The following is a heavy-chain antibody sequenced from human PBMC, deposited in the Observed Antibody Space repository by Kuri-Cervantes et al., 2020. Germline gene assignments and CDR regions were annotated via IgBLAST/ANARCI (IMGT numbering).Heavy chain of an antibody. CDR2: ISSSSYI. Sequence: GGSLRLSCAASGFTFSSYSMNWVRQAPGKGLEWVSSISSSSYIYYADSVKGRFTISRDNAKNSLYLQMNSLRAEDTAVYYCAREYGSSGYYGMDVWGQGTTVTVSS. D-gene: IGHD3-22*01. J-gene: IGHJ6*02. V-gene: IGHV3-21*01. CDR1: GFTFSSYS. CDR3: AREYGSSGYYGMDV.